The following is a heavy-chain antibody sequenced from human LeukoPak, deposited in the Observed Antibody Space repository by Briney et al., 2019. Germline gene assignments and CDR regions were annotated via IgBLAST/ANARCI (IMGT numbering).Heavy chain of an antibody. Sequence: PSETLSLTCTVSGGSISSYYWSWIRQPAGKGLEWIGRIYTSGSTNYNPSLKSRGTMSVDTSKNQFSLKLSSVTAADTAVYYCARDSTPRLWFGELLASPPNWFDPWGQGTLVTVSS. V-gene: IGHV4-4*07. D-gene: IGHD3-10*01. J-gene: IGHJ5*02. CDR2: IYTSGST. CDR1: GGSISSYY. CDR3: ARDSTPRLWFGELLASPPNWFDP.